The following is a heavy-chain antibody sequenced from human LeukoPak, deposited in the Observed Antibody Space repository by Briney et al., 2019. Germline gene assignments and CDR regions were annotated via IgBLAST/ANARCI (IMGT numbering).Heavy chain of an antibody. CDR3: AREGVATIIEYWFDP. CDR2: INPNSGGT. D-gene: IGHD5-12*01. V-gene: IGHV1-2*02. J-gene: IGHJ5*02. Sequence: ASVKVSCKASGYTFTCYYMHWVRQAPGQGLDWMGWINPNSGGTNYAQKFQGRVTMTRDTSISTAYMELNRLRSDDTAVYYFAREGVATIIEYWFDPWGQGTLVTVSA. CDR1: GYTFTCYY.